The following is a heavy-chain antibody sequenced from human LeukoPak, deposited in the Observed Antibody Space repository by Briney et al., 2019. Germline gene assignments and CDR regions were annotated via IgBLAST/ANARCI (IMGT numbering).Heavy chain of an antibody. CDR1: GGSISSYY. D-gene: IGHD2-2*01. V-gene: IGHV4-59*05. J-gene: IGHJ4*02. Sequence: SETLSLTCTVSGGSISSYYWSWIRQPPGKGLDWIASIHYSGTTYYNPSLKSRVTISVDTSKNHFSLKLSSVTAADTAVYYCARGPTYQPIDYWGQGTLVTVSS. CDR2: IHYSGTT. CDR3: ARGPTYQPIDY.